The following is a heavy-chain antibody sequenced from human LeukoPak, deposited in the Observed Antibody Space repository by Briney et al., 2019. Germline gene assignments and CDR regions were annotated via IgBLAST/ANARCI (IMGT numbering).Heavy chain of an antibody. D-gene: IGHD4-11*01. V-gene: IGHV4-59*01. CDR3: ARDYSNYILDY. CDR1: GGSISTYY. CDR2: IYYSGTT. Sequence: SKTLSLTCIVSGGSISTYYWTWIRQSPGQGLEWIGYIYYSGTTNYNPSLESRVTMSVDTSKNEFSLKLSSVTAADTAVYYCARDYSNYILDYWGPGTLVTVSS. J-gene: IGHJ4*02.